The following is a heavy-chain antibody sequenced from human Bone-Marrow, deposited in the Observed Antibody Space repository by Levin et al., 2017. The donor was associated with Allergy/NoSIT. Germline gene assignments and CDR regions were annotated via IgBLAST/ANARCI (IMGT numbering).Heavy chain of an antibody. Sequence: HPGGSLRLSCAASGFTFSSYWMSWVRQAPGKGLEWVANIKQDGSEKYYVDSVKGRFTISRDNAKNSLYLQMNSLRAEDTAVYYCARAGDSSSWKAGGWYFDLWGRGTLVTVSS. J-gene: IGHJ2*01. CDR3: ARAGDSSSWKAGGWYFDL. D-gene: IGHD6-13*01. CDR1: GFTFSSYW. CDR2: IKQDGSEK. V-gene: IGHV3-7*01.